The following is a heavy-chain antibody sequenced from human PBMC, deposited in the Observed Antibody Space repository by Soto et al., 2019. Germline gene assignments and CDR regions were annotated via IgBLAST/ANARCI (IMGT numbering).Heavy chain of an antibody. V-gene: IGHV2-26*01. CDR2: IFSNDET. CDR1: GFSLSTARMG. D-gene: IGHD2-15*01. J-gene: IGHJ4*02. Sequence: TGPTLMNPKETLTQTCTVCGFSLSTARMGVSWIRQPPGKALEWLAHIFSNDETAYSTSLKTRLTISKDTSKSQVVLTMGNMDPVDTATYYCARSAARMNFDYWGQGTLVTVSS. CDR3: ARSAARMNFDY.